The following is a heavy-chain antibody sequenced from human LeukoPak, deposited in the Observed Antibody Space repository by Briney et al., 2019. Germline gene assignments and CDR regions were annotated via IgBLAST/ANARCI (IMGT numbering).Heavy chain of an antibody. J-gene: IGHJ4*02. V-gene: IGHV3-23*01. CDR1: GFTFSNYA. CDR3: AKGGPVVASAFGY. Sequence: TGGSLRLSCAASGFTFSNYAMSWVRQAPGKGLEWVSTITSSGASTDYADSVKGRFTISRDNSKNMLYLQMNSLRVEDTAVYYCAKGGPVVASAFGYWGRGTLVTVSS. CDR2: ITSSGAST. D-gene: IGHD2-15*01.